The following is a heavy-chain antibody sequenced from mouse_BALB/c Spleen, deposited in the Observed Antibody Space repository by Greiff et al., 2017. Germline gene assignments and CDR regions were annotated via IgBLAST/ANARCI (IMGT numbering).Heavy chain of an antibody. D-gene: IGHD1-2*01. CDR2: IDPENGNT. CDR3: AFTTASWFAY. V-gene: IGHV14-1*02. Sequence: VQLQQSGAELVRPGALVKLSCKASGFNIKDYYMHWVKQRPEQGLEWIGWIDPENGNTIYDPKFQGKASITADTSSDTAYLQLSSLTSEDTAVYYCAFTTASWFAYWGQGTLVTVSA. CDR1: GFNIKDYY. J-gene: IGHJ3*01.